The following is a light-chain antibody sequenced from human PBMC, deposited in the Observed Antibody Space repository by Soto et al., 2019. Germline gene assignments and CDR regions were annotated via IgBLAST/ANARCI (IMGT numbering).Light chain of an antibody. CDR1: QSVRSSD. Sequence: EIVLTQSPGTLSLSPGERATLSCRASQSVRSSDLAWYQQKPGQAPTLLIYGASSRATGIPDRFSGSGSGTAFTLTISRLEPEDFAVYYCQQYGGSPRTFGQGTKLDI. J-gene: IGKJ2*01. V-gene: IGKV3-20*01. CDR3: QQYGGSPRT. CDR2: GAS.